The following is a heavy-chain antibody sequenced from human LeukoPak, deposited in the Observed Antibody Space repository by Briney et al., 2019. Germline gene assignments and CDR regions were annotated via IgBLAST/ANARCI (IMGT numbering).Heavy chain of an antibody. CDR1: AFIFSSYW. J-gene: IGHJ4*02. CDR2: IKQDGSEE. CDR3: ASQRSYFDY. V-gene: IGHV3-7*01. Sequence: GGSLRLSCAASAFIFSSYWMSWVRQAPGKGLEWVANIKQDGSEEYYVDSVKGRFTISRDNAKNSLYLQMNSLRAEDTAVYYCASQRSYFDYWGQGALVTVSS.